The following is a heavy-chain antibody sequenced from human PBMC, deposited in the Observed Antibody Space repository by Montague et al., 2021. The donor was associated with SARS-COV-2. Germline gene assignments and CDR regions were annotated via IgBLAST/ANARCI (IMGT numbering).Heavy chain of an antibody. J-gene: IGHJ3*02. CDR1: GGSISSSSYY. V-gene: IGHV4-39*01. CDR3: ARFPTSYYHVSKAAPATPDAFDI. CDR2: IYYSGST. D-gene: IGHD3-22*01. Sequence: SETLSLTCTVSGGSISSSSYYWGWIRQPPGKGLEWIVSIYYSGSTYYNPSLKSRVTISVDTSKNQFSLKLNSVTAADTAVYYCARFPTSYYHVSKAAPATPDAFDIWGQGTVVTVPS.